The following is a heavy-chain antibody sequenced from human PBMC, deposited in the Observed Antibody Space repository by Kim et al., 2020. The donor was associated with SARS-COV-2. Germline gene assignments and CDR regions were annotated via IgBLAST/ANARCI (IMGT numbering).Heavy chain of an antibody. V-gene: IGHV3-43*01. CDR3: AKDKGSSSTGGRGMDV. D-gene: IGHD6-6*01. J-gene: IGHJ6*02. Sequence: SVKGRFTISRDNSKNSLYLQMNSLRTEDTALYYCAKDKGSSSTGGRGMDVWGQGTTVTVSS.